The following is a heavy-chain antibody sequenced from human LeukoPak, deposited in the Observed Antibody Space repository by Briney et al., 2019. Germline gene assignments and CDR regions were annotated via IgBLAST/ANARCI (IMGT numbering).Heavy chain of an antibody. CDR3: ARDRSHGDYLPDY. CDR1: EFTFSSYS. CDR2: ITNSGNSK. Sequence: GGSLRLSCAASEFTFSSYSMNWVRQAPGKGLEWVSYITNSGNSKSYADSVKGRFTISRDNTKNSLYLQMNSLRAEDTAVYYCARDRSHGDYLPDYWGQGTLVTVSS. J-gene: IGHJ4*02. V-gene: IGHV3-48*01. D-gene: IGHD4-17*01.